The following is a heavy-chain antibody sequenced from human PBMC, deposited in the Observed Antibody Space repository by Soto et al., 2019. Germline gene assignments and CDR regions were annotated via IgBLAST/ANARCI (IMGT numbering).Heavy chain of an antibody. D-gene: IGHD1-7*01. CDR3: ARLGGETWNYGTPPSV. Sequence: GGSLRLSCAASGFTFSDYYMSWIRQAPGKGLEWVSYISSSSSYTNYADSVKGRFTISRDNAKNSLYLQMNSLRAEDTAVYYCARLGGETWNYGTPPSVWGQGTTVTVSS. V-gene: IGHV3-11*06. J-gene: IGHJ6*02. CDR2: ISSSSSYT. CDR1: GFTFSDYY.